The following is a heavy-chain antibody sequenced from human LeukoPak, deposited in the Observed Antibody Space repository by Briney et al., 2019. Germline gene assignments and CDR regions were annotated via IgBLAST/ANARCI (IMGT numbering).Heavy chain of an antibody. D-gene: IGHD7-27*01. CDR1: GGSISSGGYS. CDR3: MQEYWYFDL. J-gene: IGHJ2*01. Sequence: SETLSLTCAVSGGSISSGGYSGSWIRQPPGKGLEWIGYIYHSGSTYYKPSLKSRVNISVDRSKNQFSLKLSSVTAADTAVKLGMQEYWYFDLWGRGTLVTVSS. V-gene: IGHV4-30-2*01. CDR2: IYHSGST.